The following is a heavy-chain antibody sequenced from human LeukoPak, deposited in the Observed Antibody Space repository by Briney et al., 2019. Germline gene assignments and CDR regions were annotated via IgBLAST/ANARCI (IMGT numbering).Heavy chain of an antibody. J-gene: IGHJ4*02. CDR2: ITTGRGET. D-gene: IGHD6-19*01. CDR3: ARGGQQWRGGNYFDS. CDR1: GYTFTDYA. V-gene: IGHV1-3*03. Sequence: ASVKVSCKASGYTFTDYALHWVRQAPGQSLEWMGWITTGRGETRYSQDFQRRITLTRDKSANTVYMDLSDLTSEDTAVYYCARGGQQWRGGNYFDSWGEGTLVGVCS.